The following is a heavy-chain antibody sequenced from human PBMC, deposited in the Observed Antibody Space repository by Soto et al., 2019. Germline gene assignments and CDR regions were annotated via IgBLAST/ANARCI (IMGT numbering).Heavy chain of an antibody. CDR3: AKGMGVASGGPLEY. Sequence: SETLSLTCAVSGGSISSSNWWSWVRRPPGKELEWIGEIYPSGNTNYNPSPKGRVTISVDKSKNLFSLKVNFVTAADTAVYYCAKGMGVASGGPLEYWGQGTLVTVSS. D-gene: IGHD1-1*01. V-gene: IGHV4-4*02. CDR2: IYPSGNT. CDR1: GGSISSSNW. J-gene: IGHJ4*02.